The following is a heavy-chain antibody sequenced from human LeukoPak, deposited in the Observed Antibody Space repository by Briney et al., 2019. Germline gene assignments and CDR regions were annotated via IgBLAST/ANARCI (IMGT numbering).Heavy chain of an antibody. CDR1: GFTFSTYA. Sequence: GGSLRLSCAASGFTFSTYAMHWVRQAPGKGLEWVAVISYDGSNKYYPDSVKGRFTISRDNSKNTLYLQMDSLRTEDTAVYYCAKDRSSGYHYYFDYWGQGTLVTVSS. CDR3: AKDRSSGYHYYFDY. J-gene: IGHJ4*02. V-gene: IGHV3-30*18. D-gene: IGHD3-22*01. CDR2: ISYDGSNK.